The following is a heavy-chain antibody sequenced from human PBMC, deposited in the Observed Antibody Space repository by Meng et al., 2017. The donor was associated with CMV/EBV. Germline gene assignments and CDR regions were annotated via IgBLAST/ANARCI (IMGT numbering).Heavy chain of an antibody. Sequence: QSLQWGAGPLNASDHLSLTCVVFGGSFSGYYWSWIRQPPGKGLELIGEINHRGSTNYNPFLKSRVTISVDTAKNQFSLKLSSVTAADTAVYYCARGVGGWFDPWGQGTLVTVAS. V-gene: IGHV4-34*01. J-gene: IGHJ5*02. D-gene: IGHD1-26*01. CDR2: INHRGST. CDR3: ARGVGGWFDP. CDR1: GGSFSGYY.